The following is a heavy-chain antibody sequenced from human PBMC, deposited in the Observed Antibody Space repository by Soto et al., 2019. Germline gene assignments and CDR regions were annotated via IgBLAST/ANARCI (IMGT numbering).Heavy chain of an antibody. Sequence: EVQLLESGGGLVQPGGSLRLSCAASGFTFSSYAMTWVRQAPGKGLEWVSAVSGSGGSTWYADSVKGRSTISRDNSKNTLYLQMNSLRAEDTAVYYCAKAGVVVAATDYYYGMDVWGQGTTVTVSS. CDR3: AKAGVVVAATDYYYGMDV. D-gene: IGHD2-15*01. CDR2: VSGSGGST. CDR1: GFTFSSYA. J-gene: IGHJ6*02. V-gene: IGHV3-23*01.